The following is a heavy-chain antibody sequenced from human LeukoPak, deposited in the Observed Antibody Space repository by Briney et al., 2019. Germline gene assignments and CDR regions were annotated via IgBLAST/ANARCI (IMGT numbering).Heavy chain of an antibody. CDR3: AKDHALGELTYYFDY. V-gene: IGHV3-48*04. CDR2: ISSSSNLI. CDR1: GFTFSTYS. Sequence: GGSLRLSCATSGFTFSTYSMNWVRQAPGKGLEWISYISSSSNLIHYADSVKGRFTISRDNAKNSLYLQMNSLRAEDTALYYCAKDHALGELTYYFDYWGQGTLVTVSS. J-gene: IGHJ4*02. D-gene: IGHD1-26*01.